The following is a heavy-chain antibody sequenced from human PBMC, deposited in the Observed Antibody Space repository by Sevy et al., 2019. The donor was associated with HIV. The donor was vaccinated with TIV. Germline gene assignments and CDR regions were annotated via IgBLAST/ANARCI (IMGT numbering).Heavy chain of an antibody. Sequence: GGSLRLSCAASRFTFKTYWMSWVRQAPGKGLEWVGNIKEDGSAKYYADSVRGRFTISRDNAKNSLHLQMSILRVEDTAVYYCARDAPGYGGYSYWGQGTLVTVSS. CDR2: IKEDGSAK. CDR3: ARDAPGYGGYSY. J-gene: IGHJ4*01. D-gene: IGHD1-26*01. CDR1: RFTFKTYW. V-gene: IGHV3-7*01.